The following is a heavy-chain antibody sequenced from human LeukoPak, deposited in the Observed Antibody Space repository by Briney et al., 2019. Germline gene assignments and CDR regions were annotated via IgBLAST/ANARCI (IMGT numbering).Heavy chain of an antibody. D-gene: IGHD2-2*01. CDR2: IYYTGGT. Sequence: PSETLSLTCTVSGGSISSYYWSWIRQPPGKGLEWIGYIYYTGGTNYNPSLQSRVTTSVDTSKNHFSLRLSSVTAADTAVYYCARHPSKSSAFGYWGQGALVTVSS. V-gene: IGHV4-59*08. CDR3: ARHPSKSSAFGY. CDR1: GGSISSYY. J-gene: IGHJ4*02.